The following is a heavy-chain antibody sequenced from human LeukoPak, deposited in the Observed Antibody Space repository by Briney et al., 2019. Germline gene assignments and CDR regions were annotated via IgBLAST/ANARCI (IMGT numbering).Heavy chain of an antibody. V-gene: IGHV4-30-4*08. CDR1: GGSISRGDYY. CDR3: ARGREQLGDIDY. CDR2: IYYSGST. J-gene: IGHJ4*02. D-gene: IGHD6-6*01. Sequence: TPSETLSLTCTVSGGSISRGDYYWSWIRQPPGKGLEWIGYIYYSGSTYYNPSLKSRVTISVDTSKNQFSLKLSSVTAADTAVYYCARGREQLGDIDYWGQGTLVTVSS.